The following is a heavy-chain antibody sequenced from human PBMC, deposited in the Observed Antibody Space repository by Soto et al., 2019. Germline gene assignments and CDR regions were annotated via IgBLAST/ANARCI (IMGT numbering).Heavy chain of an antibody. J-gene: IGHJ6*03. CDR3: SRGAVAATTSRIYYYYMDD. CDR1: GYTFTGYY. V-gene: IGHV1-2*02. CDR2: INPNSGGT. D-gene: IGHD2-15*01. Sequence: QVQLVQSGADVKKPGASVKVSCKTSGYTFTGYYMPCVRQATGQGLERLGWINPNSGGTNYEQKMRGGGTITRDTSISTAYMVLRSVRSDDMDVYYCSRGAVAATTSRIYYYYMDDWGKGATVTGSS.